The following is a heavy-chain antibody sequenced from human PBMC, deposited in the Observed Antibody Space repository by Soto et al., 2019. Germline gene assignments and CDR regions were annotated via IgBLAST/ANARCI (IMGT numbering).Heavy chain of an antibody. CDR3: ASYYDSSGSIPYFDY. D-gene: IGHD3-22*01. CDR1: GGTFSCYA. Sequence: SVKVSCKSSGGTFSCYAICCVRQAPGQGLEWMGGIIPIFGTANYAQKFQGRVAITADESTSTAYMELSSLRSEDTAVYYCASYYDSSGSIPYFDYWGQGTLVTVSS. J-gene: IGHJ4*02. V-gene: IGHV1-69*13. CDR2: IIPIFGTA.